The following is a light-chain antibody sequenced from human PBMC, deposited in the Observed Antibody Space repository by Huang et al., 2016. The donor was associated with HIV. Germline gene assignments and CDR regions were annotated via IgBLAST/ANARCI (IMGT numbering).Light chain of an antibody. Sequence: EVVMTQSPATLSVSPGERATLSCRASQRVSINVAWYQQKPGQAPRLLIYGAATRATGMPARYSGSESGTEFTLTNSGLQSEDYAFYFCQQYDDWPPYTFGQGTKLEIK. V-gene: IGKV3-15*01. CDR2: GAA. CDR1: QRVSIN. J-gene: IGKJ2*01. CDR3: QQYDDWPPYT.